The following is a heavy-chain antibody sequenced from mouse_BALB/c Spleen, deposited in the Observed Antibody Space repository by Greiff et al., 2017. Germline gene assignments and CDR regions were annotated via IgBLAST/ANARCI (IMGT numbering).Heavy chain of an antibody. CDR3: ARDDGSSYDWYFDV. V-gene: IGHV2-6-7*01. CDR2: IWGDGST. Sequence: VQLKESGPGLVAPSQSLSITCTVSGFSLTGYGVNWVRQPPGKGLEWLGMIWGDGSTDYNSALKSRLSISKDNSKSQVFLKMNSLQTDDTARYYCARDDGSSYDWYFDVWGAGTTVTVSS. J-gene: IGHJ1*01. CDR1: GFSLTGYG. D-gene: IGHD1-1*01.